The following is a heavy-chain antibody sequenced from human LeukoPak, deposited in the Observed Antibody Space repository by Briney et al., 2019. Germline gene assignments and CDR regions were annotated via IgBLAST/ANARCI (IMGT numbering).Heavy chain of an antibody. CDR3: ARGVHFWSGYYIDY. CDR1: GGSISSYY. CDR2: IYYSGST. J-gene: IGHJ4*02. D-gene: IGHD3-3*02. V-gene: IGHV4-59*12. Sequence: SETLSLTCTVSGGSISSYYWSWIRQPPGKGLEWIGYIYYSGSTNYNPSLKSRVTISVDTSKNQFSLKLSSVTAADTAVYYCARGVHFWSGYYIDYWGQGTLVTVSS.